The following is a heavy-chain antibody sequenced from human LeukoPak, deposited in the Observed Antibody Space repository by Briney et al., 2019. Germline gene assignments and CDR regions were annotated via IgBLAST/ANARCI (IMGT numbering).Heavy chain of an antibody. CDR3: AGGTTYCGGDCPQDFDY. CDR2: IYIDGTT. V-gene: IGHV3-53*01. J-gene: IGHJ4*02. Sequence: GGSLRLSCAASGFIVSHNYMTWVRQAPGKGLEWISVIYIDGTTYYADSVKGRFTISRDQANNTLYLQMNTLRDEDTAVYYCAGGTTYCGGDCPQDFDYWGQGTLVTVSS. CDR1: GFIVSHNY. D-gene: IGHD2-21*02.